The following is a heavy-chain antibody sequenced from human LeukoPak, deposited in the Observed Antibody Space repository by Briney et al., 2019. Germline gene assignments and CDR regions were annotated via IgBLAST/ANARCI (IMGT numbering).Heavy chain of an antibody. V-gene: IGHV3-20*04. CDR3: ARSEQYYYGSGSYYRGHNWFDP. CDR2: INWNGGST. D-gene: IGHD3-10*01. CDR1: GFTFDDYG. J-gene: IGHJ5*02. Sequence: PGGSLRLSCAASGFTFDDYGMSWVRQAPGKGLEWVSGINWNGGSTGYADSVKGRFTISRDNAKNSLYLQMNSLRAEDTAVYYCARSEQYYYGSGSYYRGHNWFDPWGQGTLVTVSS.